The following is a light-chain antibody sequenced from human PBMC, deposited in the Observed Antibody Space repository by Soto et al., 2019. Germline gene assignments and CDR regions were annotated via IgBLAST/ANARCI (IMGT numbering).Light chain of an antibody. J-gene: IGKJ5*01. CDR1: QSIATY. CDR2: AAS. CDR3: QQSYTIPIT. V-gene: IGKV1-39*01. Sequence: DIQMTQSPSSLSASVGDRVTITCRASQSIATYLNWYQHKLGKAPKPLIYAASSLQTGVPSRFSGSGSGTDFTLTISSLQPEDFATYFCQQSYTIPITFGQGTRLEIK.